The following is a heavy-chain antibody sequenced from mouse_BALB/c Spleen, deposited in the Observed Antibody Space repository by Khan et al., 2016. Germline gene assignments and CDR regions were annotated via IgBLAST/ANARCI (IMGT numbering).Heavy chain of an antibody. J-gene: IGHJ1*01. Sequence: EVKLLESGGGLVQPGGSLKLSCAASGLDFSRHWMSWVRQAPGKGLEWIGEINPDSSTINNTPSLNDKFIISRDNAKNTLYLQMSKVRSEDTALYYCARRYDSGRYFDVSGAGAAVTVAS. CDR1: GLDFSRHW. CDR3: ARRYDSGRYFDV. V-gene: IGHV4-1*02. CDR2: INPDSSTI. D-gene: IGHD2-10*02.